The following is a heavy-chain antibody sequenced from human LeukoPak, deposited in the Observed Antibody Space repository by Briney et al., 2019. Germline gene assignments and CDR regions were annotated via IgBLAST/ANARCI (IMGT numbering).Heavy chain of an antibody. CDR3: ASERGAFDI. CDR2: ICYSGST. V-gene: IGHV4-30-4*01. J-gene: IGHJ3*02. Sequence: SETLSLTCTVSGGSISSGDYYWSWIRQPPGTGLEWIGYICYSGSTYYNPSLKSRVTISVDTSKNQFSLKLNSVTAADTAVYYCASERGAFDIWGQGTLVTVSS. CDR1: GGSISSGDYY.